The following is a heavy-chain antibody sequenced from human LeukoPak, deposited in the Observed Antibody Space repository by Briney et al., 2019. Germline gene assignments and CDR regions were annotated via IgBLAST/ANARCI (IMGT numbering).Heavy chain of an antibody. CDR1: GFTFSSYA. CDR3: ASYAYGSVPPGDYFDY. CDR2: ISGSGGST. D-gene: IGHD3-10*01. V-gene: IGHV3-23*01. J-gene: IGHJ4*02. Sequence: GGSLRLSCAASGFTFSSYAMSWVRQAPGKGLEWVSGISGSGGSTYYADSVKGRFAISRDNSKNALYLQMNRLRAEDTAVYYCASYAYGSVPPGDYFDYWGQGTLVTVSS.